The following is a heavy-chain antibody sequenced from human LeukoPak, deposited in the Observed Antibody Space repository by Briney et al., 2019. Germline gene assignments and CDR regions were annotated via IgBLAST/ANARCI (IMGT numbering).Heavy chain of an antibody. D-gene: IGHD5-12*01. CDR1: GYTFNYYY. CDR3: ARLTGYSGNDLYYFDY. J-gene: IGHJ4*02. Sequence: GASVKVSCKASGYTFNYYYMHWVRQAPGQGLEWMGWISGNNDNPNYGQKFQGRFTVTTDSSTSTAYMELRNLTFDDTAVYYCARLTGYSGNDLYYFDYWGQGTLVTVSS. CDR2: ISGNNDNP. V-gene: IGHV1-18*04.